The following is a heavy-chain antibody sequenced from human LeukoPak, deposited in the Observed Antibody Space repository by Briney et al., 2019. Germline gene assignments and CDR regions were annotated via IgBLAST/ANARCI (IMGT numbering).Heavy chain of an antibody. D-gene: IGHD6-19*01. CDR2: INGNGGST. CDR3: ERGLSGSGWYDDLDY. CDR1: GFTFDIYG. V-gene: IGHV3-20*04. J-gene: IGHJ4*02. Sequence: GGSLRLSCAASGFTFDIYGIGCVSHPPRKWLEWVSCINGNGGSTVYADSVKGRFTISRDNDKNSLYLQMNSLRAQATDLSYCERGLSGSGWYDDLDYWGQGTLVTVSS.